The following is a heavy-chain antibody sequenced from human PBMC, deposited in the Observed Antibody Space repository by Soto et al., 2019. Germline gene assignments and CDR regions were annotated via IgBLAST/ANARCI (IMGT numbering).Heavy chain of an antibody. J-gene: IGHJ1*01. CDR1: GGTFSGYA. CDR2: IIPLLGIT. D-gene: IGHD1-20*01. CDR3: ARDPRSITGTTSSEDFQH. Sequence: QAQLMQSGAEVKKPGSSVKVSCKASGGTFSGYAINWGRQAPGQGLEWMGGIIPLLGITDYGQKFQGRITTAADETTGTAYRDLRGLRSEDTAVYYCARDPRSITGTTSSEDFQHWGQGTRVSVSS. V-gene: IGHV1-69*01.